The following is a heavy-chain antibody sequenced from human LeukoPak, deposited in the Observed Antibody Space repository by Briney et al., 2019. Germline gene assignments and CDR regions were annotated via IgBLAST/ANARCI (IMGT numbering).Heavy chain of an antibody. CDR2: ISGSGGST. V-gene: IGHV3-23*01. CDR3: ARRTDSSGSGDY. CDR1: GFTFSSYA. D-gene: IGHD3-22*01. J-gene: IGHJ4*02. Sequence: GGSLRLSCAASGFTFSSYAMSWVRQAPGKGLEWVSAISGSGGSTYYADSVKGRFTISRDNSKDTLYLQMNSLRAEDTAVYYCARRTDSSGSGDYWGQGTLVTVSS.